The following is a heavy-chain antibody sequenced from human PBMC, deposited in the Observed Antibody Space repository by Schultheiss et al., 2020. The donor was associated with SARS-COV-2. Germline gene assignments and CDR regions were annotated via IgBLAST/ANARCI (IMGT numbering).Heavy chain of an antibody. D-gene: IGHD1-26*01. J-gene: IGHJ4*02. CDR3: ARVATSGTNFDY. CDR1: SGSVSTYY. CDR2: IHYSGST. Sequence: SETLSLTCSVSSGSVSTYYWSWVRQPPGKGLEWIGYIHYSGSTNSNPSLEGRVVTSVDTSKNQFSLKLSSVTAADTAVYYCARVATSGTNFDYWGQGTLVTVSS. V-gene: IGHV4-59*08.